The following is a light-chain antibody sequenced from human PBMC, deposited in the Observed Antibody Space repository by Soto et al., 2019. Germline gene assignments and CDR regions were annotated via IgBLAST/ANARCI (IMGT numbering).Light chain of an antibody. Sequence: RVTQSAATVSASVGDRVTITCRASQSISSWLAWYQKKPGKAPKLLIYDASSLQTGVPSRFSVSVSGTDFTITISSLQPEDGATDYCQQRYRTPRTFGQGTKVDI. J-gene: IGKJ1*01. CDR2: DAS. V-gene: IGKV1-5*01. CDR1: QSISSW. CDR3: QQRYRTPRT.